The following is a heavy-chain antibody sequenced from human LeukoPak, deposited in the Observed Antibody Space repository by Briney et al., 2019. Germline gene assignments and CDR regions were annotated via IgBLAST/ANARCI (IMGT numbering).Heavy chain of an antibody. CDR1: GFTFSSYW. CDR2: IKQDGSEK. V-gene: IGHV3-7*01. CDR3: ARSSSRLKFDY. Sequence: GGSLRLSCAASGFTFSSYWMSWVRQAPGKGLEGVANIKQDGSEKYYVDSVKGRFTISRDNAKNSLYLQMNSLRAEDTAVYYCARSSSRLKFDYWGQGTLVTVSS. D-gene: IGHD6-13*01. J-gene: IGHJ4*02.